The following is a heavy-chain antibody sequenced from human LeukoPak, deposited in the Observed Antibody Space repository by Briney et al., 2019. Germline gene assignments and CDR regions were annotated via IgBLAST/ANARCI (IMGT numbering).Heavy chain of an antibody. CDR1: GFSVSNTY. J-gene: IGHJ4*02. CDR2: INSDGSTT. CDR3: ARGSNYGYLTYFDY. D-gene: IGHD5-18*01. Sequence: GGSLRLSCAASGFSVSNTYMSWVRQAPGKGLVWVSRINSDGSTTSFADSVKGRFTISRDNAKNTLYLQMNSLRAEDTAVYYCARGSNYGYLTYFDYWGQGTLVTVSS. V-gene: IGHV3-74*01.